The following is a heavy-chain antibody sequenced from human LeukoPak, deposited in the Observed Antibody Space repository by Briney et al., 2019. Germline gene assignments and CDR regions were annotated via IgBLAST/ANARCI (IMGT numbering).Heavy chain of an antibody. CDR2: IFWNGNT. CDR3: ARDSPYDQGDYLPAYSEYHMDV. Sequence: PSETLSLTCAVPGTSIRSDSDYWTWVRQPAGKGLEWIGRIFWNGNTNYNPSLESRVTISIDTSKNHFSLNLTSVTAADSAVYYCARDSPYDQGDYLPAYSEYHMDVWGKGTTVTVSS. D-gene: IGHD4-17*01. V-gene: IGHV4-61*02. J-gene: IGHJ6*03. CDR1: GTSIRSDSDY.